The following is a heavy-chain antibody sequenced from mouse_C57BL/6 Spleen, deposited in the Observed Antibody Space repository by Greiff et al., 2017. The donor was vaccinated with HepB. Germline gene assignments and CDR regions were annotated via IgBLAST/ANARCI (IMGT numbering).Heavy chain of an antibody. CDR2: IRNKANGYTT. CDR3: ARSSYDYDGFAY. CDR1: GFTFTDYY. V-gene: IGHV7-3*01. Sequence: EVKLMESGGGLVQPGGSLSLSCAASGFTFTDYYMSWVRQPPGKALEWLGFIRNKANGYTTEYSASVKGRFTISRDNSQSILYLQMNALRAEDSATYYWARSSYDYDGFAYWGQGTLVTVSA. D-gene: IGHD2-4*01. J-gene: IGHJ3*01.